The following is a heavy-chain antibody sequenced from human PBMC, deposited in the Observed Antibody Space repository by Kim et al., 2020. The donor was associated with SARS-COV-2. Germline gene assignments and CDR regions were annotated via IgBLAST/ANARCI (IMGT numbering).Heavy chain of an antibody. Sequence: SETLSLTCTVSGCSISSSSYYWGWIRQPPGKGLEWIGSIYYSGSTYYNPSLKSRVTISVDTSKNQFSLKLSSVTAADTAVYYCARHRSTIAVAGSDYFDYWGQGTLVTVSS. D-gene: IGHD6-19*01. J-gene: IGHJ4*02. V-gene: IGHV4-39*01. CDR3: ARHRSTIAVAGSDYFDY. CDR1: GCSISSSSYY. CDR2: IYYSGST.